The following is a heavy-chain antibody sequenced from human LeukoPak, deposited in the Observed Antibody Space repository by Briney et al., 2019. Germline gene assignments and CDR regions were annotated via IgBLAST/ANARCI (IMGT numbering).Heavy chain of an antibody. D-gene: IGHD2-2*01. CDR3: ARSAPRYCSSTSCYGGLLEFDP. CDR1: GGSFSAYY. J-gene: IGHJ5*02. CDR2: INHSGST. V-gene: IGHV4-34*01. Sequence: SETLSLTCAVYGGSFSAYYWSWIRQPPGKGLEWIGEINHSGSTNYNPSLKSRVTISVDTSKNQFSLKLSSVTAADTAVYYCARSAPRYCSSTSCYGGLLEFDPWGQGTLVTVSS.